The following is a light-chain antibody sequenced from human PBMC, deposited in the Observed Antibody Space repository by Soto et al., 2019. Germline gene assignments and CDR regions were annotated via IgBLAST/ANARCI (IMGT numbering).Light chain of an antibody. J-gene: IGKJ1*01. Sequence: DIQMTQSPSTLPASVGDRVTITCRASQSISNWLAWYQQKPVTAPKVLLYHSSNLQSGVPSRFSGSGSGTEFALTISIPQPDDLAAYYGQHYNSYSLGQRTKVEIK. CDR3: QHYNSYS. V-gene: IGKV1-5*01. CDR1: QSISNW. CDR2: HSS.